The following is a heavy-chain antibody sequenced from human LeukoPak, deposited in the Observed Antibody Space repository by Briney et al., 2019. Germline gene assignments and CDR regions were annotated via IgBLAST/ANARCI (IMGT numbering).Heavy chain of an antibody. CDR3: ARLRLLGYYYYYGMDV. CDR2: ISYDGSNK. D-gene: IGHD1-26*01. J-gene: IGHJ6*02. Sequence: GGSLRLSCAASGFTFSSYAMHWVRQAPGKGLEWVAVISYDGSNKYYADSVKGRFTISRDNSKNTLYLQMNSLRAEDTAVYYCARLRLLGYYYYYGMDVWGQGTTVTVSS. CDR1: GFTFSSYA. V-gene: IGHV3-30-3*01.